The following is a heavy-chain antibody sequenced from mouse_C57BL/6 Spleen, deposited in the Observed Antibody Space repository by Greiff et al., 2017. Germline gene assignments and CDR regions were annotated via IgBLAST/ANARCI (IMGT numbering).Heavy chain of an antibody. J-gene: IGHJ3*01. CDR1: GYTFTSYW. CDR3: ARRAYDGTEAY. V-gene: IGHV1-69*01. Sequence: QVQLQQSGAELVMPGASVKLSCKASGYTFTSYWMHWVKQRPGQGLEWIGEIDPSDSYTNYNQKFKGKSTLTVDKSSSTAYMQLSSLTSEDSAVYYCARRAYDGTEAYWGQGTLVTVSA. D-gene: IGHD2-3*01. CDR2: IDPSDSYT.